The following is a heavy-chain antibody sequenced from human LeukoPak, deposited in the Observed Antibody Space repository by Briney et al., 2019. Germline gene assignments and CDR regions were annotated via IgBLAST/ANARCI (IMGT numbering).Heavy chain of an antibody. V-gene: IGHV3-11*04. CDR2: ISSSGSTI. J-gene: IGHJ6*03. D-gene: IGHD2-15*01. Sequence: GGSLRLSCAASGFTFSDYYMSWIRQAPGKGLEWVSYISSSGSTIYYADSVKGRFTISRDNAKNSLYLQMNSLRAEDTAVYYCAKDGNMGFYCSGGSCYSDQYYYYYMDVWGKGTTVTVSS. CDR3: AKDGNMGFYCSGGSCYSDQYYYYYMDV. CDR1: GFTFSDYY.